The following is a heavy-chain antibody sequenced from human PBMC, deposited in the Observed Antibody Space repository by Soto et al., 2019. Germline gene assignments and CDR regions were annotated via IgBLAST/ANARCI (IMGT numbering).Heavy chain of an antibody. Sequence: ASVKVSCKASGYTFTSYAISWVRQAPGQGLEWMGGIIPIFGTANYAQKFQGRVTITADESTSTAYMELSSLRSEDTAVYYCAREVINTAMVWGYGMDCWGQGTTVTVSS. J-gene: IGHJ6*02. D-gene: IGHD5-18*01. CDR1: GYTFTSYA. CDR3: AREVINTAMVWGYGMDC. V-gene: IGHV1-69*13. CDR2: IIPIFGTA.